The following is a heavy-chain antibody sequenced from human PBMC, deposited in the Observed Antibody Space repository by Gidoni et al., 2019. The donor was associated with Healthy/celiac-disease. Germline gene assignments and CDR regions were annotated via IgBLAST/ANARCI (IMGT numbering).Heavy chain of an antibody. Sequence: QLQLQESGPGLVKPSETLSLTCTVSGGSISRSSYYWGWIRQPPGKGLEWIGSIYYSGSTYYNPSLKSRVTISVDTSKNQFSLKLSSVTAADTAVYYCARAHDYGAYFDYWGQGTLVTVSS. CDR2: IYYSGST. J-gene: IGHJ4*02. CDR3: ARAHDYGAYFDY. V-gene: IGHV4-39*07. CDR1: GGSISRSSYY. D-gene: IGHD4-17*01.